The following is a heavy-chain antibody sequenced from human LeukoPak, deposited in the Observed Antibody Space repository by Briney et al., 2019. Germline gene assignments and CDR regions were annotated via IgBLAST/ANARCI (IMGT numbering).Heavy chain of an antibody. CDR3: ARGLVPAAPDAFDY. CDR1: GYTFTSYD. V-gene: IGHV1-8*03. CDR2: MNPNSGNT. Sequence: GASVKVSCKASGYTFTSYDINWVRQATGQGLEWMGWMNPNSGNTGYAQKFQGRVTITRNTSISTAYMELSSLRSEDTAVYYCARGLVPAAPDAFDYWGQGTLVTASS. D-gene: IGHD2-2*01. J-gene: IGHJ4*02.